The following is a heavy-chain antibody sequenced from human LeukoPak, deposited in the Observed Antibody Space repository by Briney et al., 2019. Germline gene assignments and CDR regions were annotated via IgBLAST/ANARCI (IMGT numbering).Heavy chain of an antibody. J-gene: IGHJ4*02. Sequence: PGGSLRLSCVASGFTFDDYAMHWVRQTPGKGLEWVSLINGDGDTTYYADSVKGRFTISRDNSKNSLYLQMNSLRAEDTAVYYCARDGRGIPGFDYWGQGTLVTVSS. V-gene: IGHV3-43*02. CDR1: GFTFDDYA. CDR3: ARDGRGIPGFDY. CDR2: INGDGDTT. D-gene: IGHD1-1*01.